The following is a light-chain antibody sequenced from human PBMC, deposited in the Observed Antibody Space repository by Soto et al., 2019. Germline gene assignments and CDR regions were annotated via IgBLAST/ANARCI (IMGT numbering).Light chain of an antibody. Sequence: DIVMTQSPDSLAVSLGERATINCKSSQSVLYSSNNKNYLAWYQQKPGQPPKLLIYWASTRASGVPDRFSGGGSGKDFPLTISSLQAEDVAVYYCQQYYSPPLTFGGGTKVEIK. CDR2: WAS. CDR1: QSVLYSSNNKNY. CDR3: QQYYSPPLT. J-gene: IGKJ4*01. V-gene: IGKV4-1*01.